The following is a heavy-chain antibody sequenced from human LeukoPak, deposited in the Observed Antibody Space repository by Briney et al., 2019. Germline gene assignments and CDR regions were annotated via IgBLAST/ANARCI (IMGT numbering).Heavy chain of an antibody. CDR2: IYYSGST. V-gene: IGHV4-59*01. CDR1: GGSISSYY. D-gene: IGHD6-13*01. CDR3: ARRDSSSWYGPAFDI. J-gene: IGHJ3*02. Sequence: PSETLSLTCTVSGGSISSYYCSWIRQPPGKGLEWIGYIYYSGSTNYNPSLKSRVTISVDTSKNQFSLKLSSVTAAETAVYYCARRDSSSWYGPAFDIWGQGTMVTVSS.